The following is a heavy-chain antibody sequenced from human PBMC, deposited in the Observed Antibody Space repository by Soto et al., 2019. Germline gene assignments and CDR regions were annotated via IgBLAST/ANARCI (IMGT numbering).Heavy chain of an antibody. D-gene: IGHD3-16*01. CDR1: GGSISYEYYH. V-gene: IGHV4-30-4*08. Sequence: QVQLQQSGPGLVKPSQTLSLTCTVSGGSISYEYYHWTWIRQSPGKGLEWIGYIHYSGSIIYNPSLKGRITISVDTSKNQVPLPLSSVAAADPAVDFCAREGGGGDRDYYGLDVWGQGTTVTVSS. J-gene: IGHJ6*02. CDR2: IHYSGSI. CDR3: AREGGGGDRDYYGLDV.